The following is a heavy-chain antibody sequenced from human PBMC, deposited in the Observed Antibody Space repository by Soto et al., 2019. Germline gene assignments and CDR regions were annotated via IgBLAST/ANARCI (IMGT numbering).Heavy chain of an antibody. Sequence: GGSLXLSXXXSXXXXXXXXXXXXXQAPGXGXEWVXGIGWNSGSHGHADSVKGRFTISRDNAKNSLYLQMNSLRAEDTALYYCAKDANYGDYDDAFDIWGQGTMVTVSS. V-gene: IGHV3-9*01. CDR2: IGWNSGSH. CDR1: XXXXXXXX. J-gene: IGHJ3*02. CDR3: AKDANYGDYDDAFDI. D-gene: IGHD4-17*01.